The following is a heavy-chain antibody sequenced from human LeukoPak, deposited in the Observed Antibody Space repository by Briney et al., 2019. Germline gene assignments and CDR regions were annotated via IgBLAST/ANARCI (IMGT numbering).Heavy chain of an antibody. D-gene: IGHD5-12*01. J-gene: IGHJ4*02. CDR1: GFTFTTYA. CDR3: AQGPPYGGCSD. CDR2: ISGRGGST. Sequence: QSGGSLRLSCAASGFTFTTYAMSWVRQAPGKGLEWVSTISGRGGSTYYADSVKGRLTISRDNSKNTLYLQMNSLRVEDTAVYYCAQGPPYGGCSDWGQGTLVTVSS. V-gene: IGHV3-23*01.